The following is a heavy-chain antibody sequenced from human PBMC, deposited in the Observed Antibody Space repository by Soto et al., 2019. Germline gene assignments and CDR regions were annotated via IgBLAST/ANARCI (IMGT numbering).Heavy chain of an antibody. CDR2: ISPGSRYP. V-gene: IGHV3-11*05. J-gene: IGHJ4*02. Sequence: GGSLRLSCAGSGFTFGDSYMSWIRQAPGKGLEWLSYISPGSRYPAYADSVKGRFTISRDNSKNTLYLQMYSLRVEDTAVYYCARESDHWGQGTLVTVSS. CDR1: GFTFGDSY. CDR3: ARESDH.